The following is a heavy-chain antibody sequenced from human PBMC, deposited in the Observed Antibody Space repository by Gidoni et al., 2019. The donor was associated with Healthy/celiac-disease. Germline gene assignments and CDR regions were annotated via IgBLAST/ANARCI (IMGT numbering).Heavy chain of an antibody. CDR2: IIPIFGTA. D-gene: IGHD3-3*01. CDR3: AADTIFGVVIPGPYYYYYYYMDV. V-gene: IGHV1-69*01. CDR1: GCTFSSYA. J-gene: IGHJ6*03. Sequence: QVQLVQSGAEVQKPGSSVKVSCKATGCTFSSYALSWVRQAPGQGLEWMGGIIPIFGTANYAQKFQGRVTITADESTSTAYMELSSLRSEDTAVYYCAADTIFGVVIPGPYYYYYYYMDVWGKGTTVTVSS.